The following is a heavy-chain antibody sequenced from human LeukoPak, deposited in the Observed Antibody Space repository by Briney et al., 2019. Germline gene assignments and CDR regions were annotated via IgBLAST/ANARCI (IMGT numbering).Heavy chain of an antibody. V-gene: IGHV3-53*01. CDR1: GLTVSDSF. Sequence: GGSLRLSCAVSGLTVSDSFMTWVRQAPGKGLQWVSVIYNADTTQCADSVKGRFTISRDNSKNMVYLQLNSLRDEDTAVYYCARGPRGSYYGYWGQGTLVTVSS. D-gene: IGHD3-16*01. J-gene: IGHJ4*02. CDR2: IYNADTT. CDR3: ARGPRGSYYGY.